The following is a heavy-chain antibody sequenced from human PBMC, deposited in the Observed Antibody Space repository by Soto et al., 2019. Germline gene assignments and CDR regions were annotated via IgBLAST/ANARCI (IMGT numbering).Heavy chain of an antibody. V-gene: IGHV3-74*03. CDR2: VHSEGTTT. J-gene: IGHJ3*01. CDR1: GFTFDYYW. Sequence: GGSLRLSCADSGFTFDYYWMHWVRHAPGKEQVWVSRVHSEGTTTTYADSVQGQITIYKDNERNTVSLKMSSLRAEDTAIYYCARGDRGGFDLW. D-gene: IGHD3-10*01. CDR3: ARGDRGGFDL.